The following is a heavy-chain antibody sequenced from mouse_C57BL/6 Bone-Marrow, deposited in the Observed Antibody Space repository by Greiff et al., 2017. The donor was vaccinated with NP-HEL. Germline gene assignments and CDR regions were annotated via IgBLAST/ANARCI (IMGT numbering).Heavy chain of an antibody. CDR3: TRDNGYDGYWYFDV. CDR2: ISSGGDYI. J-gene: IGHJ1*03. D-gene: IGHD2-2*01. Sequence: EVKLMESGEGLVKPGGSLKLSCAASGFTFSSYAMSWVRQTPEKRLEWVAYISSGGDYIYYADPVKGRFTISRDNARNTLYLQMSSLKSEDTAMYYCTRDNGYDGYWYFDVWGTGTTVTVSS. V-gene: IGHV5-9-1*02. CDR1: GFTFSSYA.